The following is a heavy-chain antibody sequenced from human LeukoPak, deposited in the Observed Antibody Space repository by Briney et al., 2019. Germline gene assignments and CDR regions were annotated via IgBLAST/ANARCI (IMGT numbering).Heavy chain of an antibody. CDR2: INPNSGGT. Sequence: ASVKVSCKASGYTFTGYYMHWVRQAPGQGLEWMGRINPNSGGTNYTQKFQGRVTMTRDTSISTAYMELSRLRSDDTAVYYCVGGYYDSSGYYPSRDAFDIWGQGTMVTASS. D-gene: IGHD3-22*01. J-gene: IGHJ3*02. CDR3: VGGYYDSSGYYPSRDAFDI. CDR1: GYTFTGYY. V-gene: IGHV1-2*06.